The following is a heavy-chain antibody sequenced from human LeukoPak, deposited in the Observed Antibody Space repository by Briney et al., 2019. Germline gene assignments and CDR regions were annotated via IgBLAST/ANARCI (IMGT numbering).Heavy chain of an antibody. D-gene: IGHD5-12*01. J-gene: IGHJ4*02. CDR3: ARLQNSGYEY. V-gene: IGHV1-69*04. Sequence: SVKVSCKASGGTFSSYAISWVRQAPGQGLEWTGRIIPILGIANYAQKFQGRVTITADKSTSTAYMELSSLRSEDTAVYYCARLQNSGYEYWGQGTLVTVSS. CDR2: IIPILGIA. CDR1: GGTFSSYA.